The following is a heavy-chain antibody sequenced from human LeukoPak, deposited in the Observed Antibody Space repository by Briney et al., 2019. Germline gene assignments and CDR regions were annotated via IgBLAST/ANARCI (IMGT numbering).Heavy chain of an antibody. D-gene: IGHD3-22*01. J-gene: IGHJ4*02. V-gene: IGHV4-59*01. CDR3: ARLIDYYDSRAYQLFFDY. Sequence: SETLSLTCTVSGGSISFYHWSWIRQPPGKGLEWIGYIYYSGSTNYNPSLESRVTISVDTSKNQFSLKLSSVTAADTAVYYCARLIDYYDSRAYQLFFDYWGQGALVTASS. CDR1: GGSISFYH. CDR2: IYYSGST.